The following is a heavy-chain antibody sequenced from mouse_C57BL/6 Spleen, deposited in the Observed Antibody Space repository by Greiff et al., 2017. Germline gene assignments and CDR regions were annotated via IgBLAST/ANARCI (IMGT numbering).Heavy chain of an antibody. CDR1: GYTFTSYG. J-gene: IGHJ2*01. V-gene: IGHV1-81*01. Sequence: VQLQQSGAELARPGASVKLSCKASGYTFTSYGISWVKQRTGQGLEWIGEIYPRSGNTYYNEKFKGKATLTADKSSSTAYMELRSLTSEDSAVYFCARRDYYGSEFDYWGQGTTLTVSS. CDR3: ARRDYYGSEFDY. D-gene: IGHD1-1*01. CDR2: IYPRSGNT.